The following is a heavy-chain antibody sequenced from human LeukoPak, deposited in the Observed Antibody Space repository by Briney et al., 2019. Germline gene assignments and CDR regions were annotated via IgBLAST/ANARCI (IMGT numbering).Heavy chain of an antibody. CDR2: IYHSGST. J-gene: IGHJ6*02. CDR3: ARAVGYGSGSYRGYGMDV. CDR1: GGSISSSSYY. D-gene: IGHD3-10*01. V-gene: IGHV4-30-2*01. Sequence: PSETLSLTCTVSGGSISSSSYYWGWIRQPPGKGLEWIGYIYHSGSTYYNPSLKSRVTISVDRSKNQFSLKLSSVTAADTAVYYCARAVGYGSGSYRGYGMDVWGQGTTVTVSS.